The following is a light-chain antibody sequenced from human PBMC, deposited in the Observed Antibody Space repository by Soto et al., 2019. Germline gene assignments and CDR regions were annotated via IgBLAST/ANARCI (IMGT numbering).Light chain of an antibody. CDR1: SSDVAGYNY. CDR2: DVT. CDR3: SSYTSSYTYV. J-gene: IGLJ1*01. V-gene: IGLV2-14*03. Sequence: QSVLTQPASVSGSPGQSITISCTGSSSDVAGYNYVSWYQHHPGQAPKLMIFDVTNRPSGVSNRFSGSKSGNTASLTISGLQAEDEADYYCSSYTSSYTYVFGTGTKVTV.